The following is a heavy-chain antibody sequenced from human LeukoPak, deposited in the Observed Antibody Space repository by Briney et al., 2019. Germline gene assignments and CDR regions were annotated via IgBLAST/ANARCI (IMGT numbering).Heavy chain of an antibody. Sequence: PGGSLRLSCAASGFTFSNYGMHWVRQAPGKGLEWVANIKQDGSEKNYADSVKGRFTISRDNAKNSLYLQMNILRAEDTAVYYCARDLYASGSYDYWGQGTLVTVSS. CDR2: IKQDGSEK. D-gene: IGHD3-10*01. V-gene: IGHV3-7*04. CDR3: ARDLYASGSYDY. CDR1: GFTFSNYG. J-gene: IGHJ4*02.